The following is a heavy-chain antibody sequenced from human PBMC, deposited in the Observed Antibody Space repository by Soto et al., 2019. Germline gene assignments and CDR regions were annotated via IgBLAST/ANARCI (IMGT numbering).Heavy chain of an antibody. CDR1: GYTFTGYY. CDR2: INPETGGT. Sequence: QVQLVQSGADVKTPGASVRVSCKASGYTFTGYYVHWVREDPGQGLGWMAWINPETGGTTYAQKFQGRVTLSRDTSINTASLELSRLRSDDSGVYFCARERYQVISDGMDVWGQGTTVTVSS. D-gene: IGHD2-2*01. V-gene: IGHV1-2*02. J-gene: IGHJ6*02. CDR3: ARERYQVISDGMDV.